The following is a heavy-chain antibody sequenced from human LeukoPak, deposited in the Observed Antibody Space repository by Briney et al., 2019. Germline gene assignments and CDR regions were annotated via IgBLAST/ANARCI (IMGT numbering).Heavy chain of an antibody. CDR1: GGSISSSNW. J-gene: IGHJ6*03. Sequence: SETLSLTCAVSGGSISSSNWWSWVRQPPGKGLEWIGEIYHSGSTNYNPSLKSRVTMSVDKSKNQFSLKLSSVTAADTAVYYCARGFDYSYPYYYYYYMDVWGKGTTVTVSS. V-gene: IGHV4-4*02. D-gene: IGHD4-11*01. CDR3: ARGFDYSYPYYYYYYMDV. CDR2: IYHSGST.